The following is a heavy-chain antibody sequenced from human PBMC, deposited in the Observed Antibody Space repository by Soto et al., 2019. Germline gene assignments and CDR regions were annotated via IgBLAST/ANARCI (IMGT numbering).Heavy chain of an antibody. D-gene: IGHD3-22*01. Sequence: SVKVSCKASGGTFSSYAISWVRQAPGQGLEWMGGIIPIFGTANYAQKFQGRVTITADESTSTAYMELSSLRSEDTAVYYCARSGLYDSSDWYYFDLWGQGTQVTVSS. CDR1: GGTFSSYA. V-gene: IGHV1-69*13. J-gene: IGHJ4*02. CDR3: ARSGLYDSSDWYYFDL. CDR2: IIPIFGTA.